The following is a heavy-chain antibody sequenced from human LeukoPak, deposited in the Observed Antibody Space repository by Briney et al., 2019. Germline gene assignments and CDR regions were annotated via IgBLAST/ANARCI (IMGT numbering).Heavy chain of an antibody. D-gene: IGHD3-10*01. CDR1: GGSISSSSYH. J-gene: IGHJ4*02. CDR3: ARGLWFGEYPPGY. V-gene: IGHV4-39*01. Sequence: PSETLSLTCTVSGGSISSSSYHWGWLRQPPGKGLEWIGSIYYSGSTYYNPSLKSRVTISVDTSKNQFSLKLSSVTAADTAVYYCARGLWFGEYPPGYWGQGTLVTVSS. CDR2: IYYSGST.